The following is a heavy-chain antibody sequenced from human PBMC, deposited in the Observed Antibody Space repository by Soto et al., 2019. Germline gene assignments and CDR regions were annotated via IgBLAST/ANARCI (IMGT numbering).Heavy chain of an antibody. V-gene: IGHV4-34*01. D-gene: IGHD4-4*01. CDR2: INDSGST. Sequence: QVQLQQWGAGLLKPSETLSLTCAVYGGSFSGYYWSWIRQPTGKGLEWIGEINDSGSTNYNPSLKSRVTISVDTSKNQFSLKLSSVTAADTAVYYCARVLQYPDYWGQGTLVTVSS. CDR1: GGSFSGYY. J-gene: IGHJ4*02. CDR3: ARVLQYPDY.